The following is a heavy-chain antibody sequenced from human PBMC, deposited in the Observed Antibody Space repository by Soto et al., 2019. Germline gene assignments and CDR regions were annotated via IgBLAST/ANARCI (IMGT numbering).Heavy chain of an antibody. V-gene: IGHV4-34*01. CDR1: GGSFSGYY. CDR2: INHSGNT. CDR3: ARRYGYSFDY. J-gene: IGHJ4*02. Sequence: PSETLSLTCAVYGGSFSGYYWSWIRQPPGKGLEWIGEINHSGNTNYNPSLKSRVTISVDTSKNQFSLKLSSVTAADTAVYYCARRYGYSFDYWGQGTLVTVSS. D-gene: IGHD1-1*01.